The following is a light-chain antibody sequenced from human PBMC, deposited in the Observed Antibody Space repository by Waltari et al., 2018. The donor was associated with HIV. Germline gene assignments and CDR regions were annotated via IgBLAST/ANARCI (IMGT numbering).Light chain of an antibody. Sequence: ELVLTQSPAPLSLSPGERATLSCRASQSVSSYLAWYQQKPGQAPRLLIYDASNRATGIPARFSGSGSGTDFTLTISSLEPEDFAVYYCQQRSNSPRTFGQGTKVEFK. J-gene: IGKJ1*01. V-gene: IGKV3-11*01. CDR3: QQRSNSPRT. CDR1: QSVSSY. CDR2: DAS.